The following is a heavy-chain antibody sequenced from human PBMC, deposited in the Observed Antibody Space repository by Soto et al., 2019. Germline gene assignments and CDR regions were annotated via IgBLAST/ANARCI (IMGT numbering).Heavy chain of an antibody. V-gene: IGHV1-69*06. J-gene: IGHJ5*02. Sequence: QVQLVQSGAEVKKPGSSVKVSCKASGGTFSSYAISWVRQAPGQGLEWMGGIIPIFGTTNYAQKFQGRVTITADKSTSTAYMELSSLRSEDTAVYYCARVPGIAAAGPNWFDPWGQGTLVTVSS. CDR1: GGTFSSYA. CDR2: IIPIFGTT. CDR3: ARVPGIAAAGPNWFDP. D-gene: IGHD6-13*01.